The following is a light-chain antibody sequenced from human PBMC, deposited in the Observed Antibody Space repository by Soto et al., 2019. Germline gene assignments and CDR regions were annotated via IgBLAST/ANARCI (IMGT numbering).Light chain of an antibody. J-gene: IGLJ1*01. CDR3: SSFASSGTHYV. Sequence: QAVRTHPASVSWSPGHAITVSCSGSSSDIGGHNYVSWYQQHPGKAPKLILYEVSYRPSGVSNRFSGSKSGNTASLTISGLQAEDDADYYCSSFASSGTHYVFGAGTKVTVL. CDR2: EVS. V-gene: IGLV2-14*01. CDR1: SSDIGGHNY.